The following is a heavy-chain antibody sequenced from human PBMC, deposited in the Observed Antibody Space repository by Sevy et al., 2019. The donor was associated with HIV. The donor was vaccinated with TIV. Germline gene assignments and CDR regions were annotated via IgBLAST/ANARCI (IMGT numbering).Heavy chain of an antibody. J-gene: IGHJ6*02. Sequence: GGSLRLSCAASGFTFSSYSMNWVRQAPGKGLEWVSYISSSSTIYYADSVKGRFTISRDNAKNSLYLQMNSLRAEDTAVYYCARAAGVDGMDVWGQGTTVTVSS. V-gene: IGHV3-48*01. D-gene: IGHD3-10*01. CDR1: GFTFSSYS. CDR3: ARAAGVDGMDV. CDR2: ISSSSTI.